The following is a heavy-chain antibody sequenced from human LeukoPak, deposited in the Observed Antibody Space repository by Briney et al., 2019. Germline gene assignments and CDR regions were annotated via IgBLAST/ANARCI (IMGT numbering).Heavy chain of an antibody. J-gene: IGHJ4*02. CDR3: AKDTLRSAEGYF. CDR1: GVTFSKYS. D-gene: IGHD3-22*01. V-gene: IGHV3-30*02. Sequence: PGGSLRLSCATSGVTFSKYSMQWVRQAPGKGLEWVAFVRFDTSQIYYADSVKGRFTISRDNSKSTLYLQMDSLRAEDTAVYYCAKDTLRSAEGYFWGQGTLVTVSS. CDR2: VRFDTSQI.